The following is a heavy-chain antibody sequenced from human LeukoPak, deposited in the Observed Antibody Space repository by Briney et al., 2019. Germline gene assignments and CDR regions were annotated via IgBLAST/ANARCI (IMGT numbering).Heavy chain of an antibody. V-gene: IGHV3-48*01. CDR3: ARDITELERLFDY. CDR1: GFTFRNYN. Sequence: GGSLRLSCAASGFTFRNYNMNWVRQAPGKGLEWISYISSDSTTIYYADSVKSRFTISRDNAKNSLYLQMDSLRAEDTAVYYCARDITELERLFDYWGQGTLVTVSS. CDR2: ISSDSTTI. D-gene: IGHD1-1*01. J-gene: IGHJ4*02.